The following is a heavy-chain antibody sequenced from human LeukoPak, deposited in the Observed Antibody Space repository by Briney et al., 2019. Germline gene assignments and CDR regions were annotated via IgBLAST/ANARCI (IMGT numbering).Heavy chain of an antibody. D-gene: IGHD3-16*01. V-gene: IGHV1-18*04. CDR1: GYTFINYG. J-gene: IGHJ1*01. CDR3: ARVPAGGSEYFHH. CDR2: INPYTANT. Sequence: SVTVSCKTSGYTFINYGISGVRQAPGQGLEWMGWINPYTANTKSAQEVRDRVTMTTDTSTSTAYMEVRSLRSDDTAVYYCARVPAGGSEYFHHWGQGTLVTVSS.